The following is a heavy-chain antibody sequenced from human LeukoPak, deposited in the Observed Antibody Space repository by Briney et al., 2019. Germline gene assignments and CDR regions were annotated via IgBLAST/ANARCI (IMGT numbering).Heavy chain of an antibody. CDR3: ARAGDLGTAAALS. J-gene: IGHJ4*02. V-gene: IGHV1-2*06. Sequence: ASVKVSCKASGYTFTGHYMHWVRQAPGQGLEWMGRINPNSGGTTYAQKFQGRITMTRDTSINTAYMELSRLRSDDTAAYYCARAGDLGTAAALSCGQGTLVTVAS. CDR2: INPNSGGT. D-gene: IGHD6-13*01. CDR1: GYTFTGHY.